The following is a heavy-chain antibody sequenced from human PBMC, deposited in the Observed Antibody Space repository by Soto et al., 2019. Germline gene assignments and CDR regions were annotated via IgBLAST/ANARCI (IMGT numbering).Heavy chain of an antibody. Sequence: QVQLVKSGGGVVQPGRSLRLSCAASGFTFSSYGMHWVRQAPGKGLEWVAVISYDGSNKYYADSVKGRFTISRDNSKNTLYLQMNSLRAEDTAVYYCAKGDAAVEMATIVDYWGQGTLVTVSS. CDR2: ISYDGSNK. V-gene: IGHV3-30*18. D-gene: IGHD2-21*01. CDR3: AKGDAAVEMATIVDY. J-gene: IGHJ4*02. CDR1: GFTFSSYG.